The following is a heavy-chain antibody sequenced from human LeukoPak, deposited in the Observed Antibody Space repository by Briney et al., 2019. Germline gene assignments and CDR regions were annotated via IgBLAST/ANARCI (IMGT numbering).Heavy chain of an antibody. J-gene: IGHJ4*02. CDR2: IHPSGTL. D-gene: IGHD3-22*01. CDR3: SRGLDSRKLGY. V-gene: IGHV4-31*03. CDR1: GASFSSGDKY. Sequence: SQTLSLTCTVSGASFSSGDKYWNWIRQRPGEGLEWIGSIHPSGTLYNNPSLESRVTISIDTSKNQFSLNLNSVTAGATAVYFCSRGLDSRKLGYWGQGTLVTVSS.